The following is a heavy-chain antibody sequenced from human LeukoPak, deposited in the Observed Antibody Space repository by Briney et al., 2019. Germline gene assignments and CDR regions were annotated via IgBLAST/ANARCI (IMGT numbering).Heavy chain of an antibody. CDR1: GFAFSDYY. CDR3: AREGVFGVAPYWYMDV. CDR2: ISSSGSTI. Sequence: GGSLRLSCAASGFAFSDYYMSWIRQAPGKGLEWVSYISSSGSTIYYADSVKGRFTISRDNAKNSLYLQMNSLRAEDTAVYYCAREGVFGVAPYWYMDVWGKGTTVTVSS. V-gene: IGHV3-11*01. J-gene: IGHJ6*03. D-gene: IGHD3-3*01.